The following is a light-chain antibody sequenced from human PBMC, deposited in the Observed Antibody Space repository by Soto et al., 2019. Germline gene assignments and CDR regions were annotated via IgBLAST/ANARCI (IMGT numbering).Light chain of an antibody. CDR2: DAS. V-gene: IGKV3D-15*01. Sequence: EIVMTQSPATLSVSPGERATLSCRASQSVSSKLAWYQQKPGQAPRLLIYDASTRATGIPGRFRGSGSGTAFTLTISSLQFEDFAVYYCQQYNNWPPVYTFGQGTKLEIK. CDR3: QQYNNWPPVYT. J-gene: IGKJ2*01. CDR1: QSVSSK.